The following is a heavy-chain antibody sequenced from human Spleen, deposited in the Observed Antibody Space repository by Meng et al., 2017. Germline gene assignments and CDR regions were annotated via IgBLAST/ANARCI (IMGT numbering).Heavy chain of an antibody. Sequence: SGPTLVKPTQTLTLTCTFSGFSLSTRGVRVSWIRQPPGKSLEWLAFIDWDDDKYYSTSLKTRLTISKDTSKNQVVLTMTNMDPVDTATYFCARIKGDSSCYSGAFDIWGQGTMVTVSS. CDR1: GFSLSTRGVR. CDR3: ARIKGDSSCYSGAFDI. CDR2: IDWDDDK. V-gene: IGHV2-70*01. D-gene: IGHD2-15*01. J-gene: IGHJ3*02.